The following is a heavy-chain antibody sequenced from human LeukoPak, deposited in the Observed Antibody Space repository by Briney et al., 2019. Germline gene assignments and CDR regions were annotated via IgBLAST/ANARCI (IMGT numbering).Heavy chain of an antibody. CDR2: FDPEDGET. CDR3: ARGYYDSSGFEYFQD. V-gene: IGHV1-24*01. J-gene: IGHJ1*01. Sequence: ASVKVSCKVSGYTLTELSMHWVRQAPGKGLEWMGGFDPEDGETIYAQKFQGRVTMTEDTSTDTAYMELSSLRSEDTAVYYCARGYYDSSGFEYFQDWGQGTLVTVSS. D-gene: IGHD3-22*01. CDR1: GYTLTELS.